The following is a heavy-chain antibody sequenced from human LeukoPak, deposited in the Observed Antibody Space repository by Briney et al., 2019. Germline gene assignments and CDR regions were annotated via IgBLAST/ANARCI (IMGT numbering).Heavy chain of an antibody. CDR2: ITGSGDRT. CDR1: GFTFGNYA. D-gene: IGHD5-18*01. CDR3: ARSHLWPTGTFDI. J-gene: IGHJ3*02. V-gene: IGHV3-23*01. Sequence: GGSLRLSCAASGFTFGNYAMSWVRQAPGKGLEWVSTITGSGDRTYYADSVKGRFTISRDNSKNTLYLQMNSLRVEDTAVYFCARSHLWPTGTFDIWDQGTMVTVSS.